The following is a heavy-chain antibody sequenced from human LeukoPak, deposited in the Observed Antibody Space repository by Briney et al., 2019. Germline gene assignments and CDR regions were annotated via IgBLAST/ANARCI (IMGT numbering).Heavy chain of an antibody. V-gene: IGHV4-59*01. D-gene: IGHD2/OR15-2a*01. CDR3: ARGPNRYYFDY. CDR2: IYYSGRT. Sequence: SETLSLTCTVSGGSISRYYWSWIRQPPGKGLEWTGYIYYSGRTNYNPSLKSRVTISVDTSKNQFSLKLSSVTAADTAVYYCARGPNRYYFDYWGQGTLVTVSS. CDR1: GGSISRYY. J-gene: IGHJ4*02.